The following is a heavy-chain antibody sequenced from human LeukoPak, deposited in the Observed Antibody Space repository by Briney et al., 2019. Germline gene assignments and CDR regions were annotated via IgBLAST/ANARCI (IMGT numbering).Heavy chain of an antibody. J-gene: IGHJ6*03. Sequence: ASVKVSCTASGYTFTSYYMHWVRQAPGQGLEWMGIINPSGGSTSYAQKFQGRVTMTRDMSTSTVYMELSSLRSEDTAVYYCARDRRWLLTYYYYMDVWGKGTTVTVSS. CDR2: INPSGGST. CDR3: ARDRRWLLTYYYYMDV. V-gene: IGHV1-46*01. D-gene: IGHD3-22*01. CDR1: GYTFTSYY.